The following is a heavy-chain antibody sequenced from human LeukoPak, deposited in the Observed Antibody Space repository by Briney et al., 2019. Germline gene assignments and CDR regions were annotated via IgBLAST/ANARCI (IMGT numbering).Heavy chain of an antibody. V-gene: IGHV3-48*04. D-gene: IGHD3-22*01. J-gene: IGHJ3*02. CDR3: ARSGTTYYYDSSTRI. CDR2: ISSTSAGI. CDR1: GFTFSSYS. Sequence: DPGGSLRLSCAASGFTFSSYSMNWVRQAPGKELEWVSYISSTSAGIYYADSVEGRFTVSRDNAKNSLYLQMSSLRAEDTAVYYCARSGTTYYYDSSTRIWGQGTMVTVSS.